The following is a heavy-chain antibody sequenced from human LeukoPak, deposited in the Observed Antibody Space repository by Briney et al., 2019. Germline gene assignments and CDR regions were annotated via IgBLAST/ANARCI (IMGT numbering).Heavy chain of an antibody. D-gene: IGHD3-22*01. CDR3: ARDLSIDYDSRIGPTPNFDY. CDR1: GYTFTSYG. CDR2: ISAYNGNT. J-gene: IGHJ4*02. V-gene: IGHV1-18*01. Sequence: GASVKVSCKASGYTFTSYGISWVRQAPGQGLEWMGWISAYNGNTNYAQKLQGRVTMTTDTSTSTAYMELRSLRSDDTAVYYCARDLSIDYDSRIGPTPNFDYWGQGTLVTVSS.